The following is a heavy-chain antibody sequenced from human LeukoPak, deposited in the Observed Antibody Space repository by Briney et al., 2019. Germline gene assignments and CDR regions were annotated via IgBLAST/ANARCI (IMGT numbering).Heavy chain of an antibody. CDR2: IIPIFGTA. CDR3: ARGGYSYGRGYFDY. CDR1: GCTFSSYA. D-gene: IGHD5-18*01. V-gene: IGHV1-69*06. Sequence: SVRVSCKASGCTFSSYAISWVRQAPGQGLEWMGGIIPIFGTANYVQKFHGRVTITADKSTSTAYMELSSLRSEDTAVYYCARGGYSYGRGYFDYWGQGTLVTVSS. J-gene: IGHJ4*02.